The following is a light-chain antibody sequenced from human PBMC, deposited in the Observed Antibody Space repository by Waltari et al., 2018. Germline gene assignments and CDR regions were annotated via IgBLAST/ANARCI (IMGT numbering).Light chain of an antibody. J-gene: IGLJ2*01. Sequence: SYDLTQPPSVSVSPGQTARITCPGDALPQQYAYWYHQKLVQAPCLVTYDDGKRPFGIPGRFSGYSSGTMATLTISGAQVEDEGDYYCYSTESSGIHRGVFGGGTRLTVL. V-gene: IGLV3-10*01. CDR1: ALPQQY. CDR3: YSTESSGIHRGV. CDR2: DDG.